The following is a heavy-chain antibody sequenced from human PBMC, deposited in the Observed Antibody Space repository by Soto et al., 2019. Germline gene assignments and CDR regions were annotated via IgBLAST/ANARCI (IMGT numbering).Heavy chain of an antibody. Sequence: QVRLVESGGGVVQPGRSLRLSCAASGFKFDNFGMHWVRQAPGKVPEWVALIWHHGTNEHYADSVKGRFTISRDNSKNTVYLQMKSLRGDDTAMYYCARGRGVGATTAEDYWGQGTRVTVSA. CDR1: GFKFDNFG. D-gene: IGHD1-26*01. CDR3: ARGRGVGATTAEDY. CDR2: IWHHGTNE. J-gene: IGHJ4*02. V-gene: IGHV3-33*08.